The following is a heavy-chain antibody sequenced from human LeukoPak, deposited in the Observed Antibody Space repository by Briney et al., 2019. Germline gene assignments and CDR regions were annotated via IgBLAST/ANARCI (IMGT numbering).Heavy chain of an antibody. D-gene: IGHD2-8*02. V-gene: IGHV3-7*01. J-gene: IGHJ3*02. CDR1: GSTFSRYW. CDR2: MKQDGSEK. Sequence: GGSLRLSCAASGSTFSRYWMSWARQAPGKGLEWVANMKQDGSEKYYVDSVKGRFTISRDNAKNSLYLQMNSLRAEDTAVYYCGRDVSRGAGGAFDIWGQGTMVTVSS. CDR3: GRDVSRGAGGAFDI.